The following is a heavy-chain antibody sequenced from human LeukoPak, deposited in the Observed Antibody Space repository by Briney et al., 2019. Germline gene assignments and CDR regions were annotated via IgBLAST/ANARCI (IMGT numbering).Heavy chain of an antibody. Sequence: PGGSLRLSCAASGFTFSSYSMNWVRQAPGKGLEWVSYIISSSSTIYYADSVKGRFTISRDNAKNSLHLQMNSLRAEDTAVYYCARESPGYCSSTSCYYYYMDVWGKGTTVTVSS. V-gene: IGHV3-48*04. CDR1: GFTFSSYS. J-gene: IGHJ6*03. D-gene: IGHD2-2*01. CDR3: ARESPGYCSSTSCYYYYMDV. CDR2: IISSSSTI.